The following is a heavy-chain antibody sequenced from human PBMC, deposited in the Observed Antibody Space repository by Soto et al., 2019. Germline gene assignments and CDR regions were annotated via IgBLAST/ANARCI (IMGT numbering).Heavy chain of an antibody. V-gene: IGHV3-21*01. J-gene: IGHJ3*02. CDR1: GFTFSSYS. CDR2: ISSSSSYI. CDR3: ARDNFPLTYYYGSGSYDAFDS. Sequence: GGSLRLSCAASGFTFSSYSMNWVRQAPGKGLEWVSSISSSSSYIYYADSVKGRFTISRDNAKNSLYLQMNSLRAEDTAVYYCARDNFPLTYYYGSGSYDAFDSWGQGTMVTVSS. D-gene: IGHD3-10*01.